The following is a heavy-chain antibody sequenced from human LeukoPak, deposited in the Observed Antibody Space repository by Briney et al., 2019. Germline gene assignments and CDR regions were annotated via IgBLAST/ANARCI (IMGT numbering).Heavy chain of an antibody. V-gene: IGHV3-73*01. Sequence: GGSLRLSCAASGFTFSGSAMHWVRQASGKGLEWVGRIRSKANSYATAYAASVKGRFTISRDDSKNTAYLQMNSLKTEDTAVYYRTGHYYDSSGYSAPFDYWGQGTLVTVSS. D-gene: IGHD3-22*01. CDR1: GFTFSGSA. J-gene: IGHJ4*02. CDR2: IRSKANSYAT. CDR3: TGHYYDSSGYSAPFDY.